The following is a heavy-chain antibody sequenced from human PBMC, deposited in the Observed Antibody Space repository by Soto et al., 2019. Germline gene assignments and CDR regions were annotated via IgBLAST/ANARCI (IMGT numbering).Heavy chain of an antibody. CDR1: GDSVSSNSAA. CDR3: AGTTSHQWYYMDV. V-gene: IGHV6-1*01. D-gene: IGHD1-7*01. J-gene: IGHJ6*03. Sequence: PSQTLSLTCAISGDSVSSNSAAWNWIRLSPLRGLEWLARTYYRSMWYNDYAVSVRSRITVNPDTSKNQFSLQLTSVTPEDTAVYYCAGTTSHQWYYMDVWGKGTTVTVSS. CDR2: TYYRSMWYN.